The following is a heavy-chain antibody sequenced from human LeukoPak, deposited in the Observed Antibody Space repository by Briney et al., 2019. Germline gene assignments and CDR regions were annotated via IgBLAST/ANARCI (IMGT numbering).Heavy chain of an antibody. CDR1: GGSISGYY. J-gene: IGHJ5*02. V-gene: IGHV4-59*08. D-gene: IGHD6-13*01. CDR3: AREGRIAAAWFDP. Sequence: PSETLSLTCTVSGGSISGYYWSWIRQPPGKGLEWIGYIYYSGSTNYNPSLKSRVTISVDTSKNQFSLKLSSVTAADTAVYYCAREGRIAAAWFDPWGQGTLVTVSS. CDR2: IYYSGST.